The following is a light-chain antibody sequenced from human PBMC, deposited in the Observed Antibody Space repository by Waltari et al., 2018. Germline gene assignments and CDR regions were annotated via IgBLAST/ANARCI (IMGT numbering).Light chain of an antibody. CDR1: SGSIPSHY. CDR2: EDN. Sequence: NFMLTQPHSLSESPGKTVTISCTRSSGSIPSHYVQWFQQRPGSAPTTVIYEDNQRPSGVPDRFSGSIDTSSNSASLTISGLTTEDEADYYCQSYDSSSRVFGGGTKLTVL. J-gene: IGLJ3*02. V-gene: IGLV6-57*03. CDR3: QSYDSSSRV.